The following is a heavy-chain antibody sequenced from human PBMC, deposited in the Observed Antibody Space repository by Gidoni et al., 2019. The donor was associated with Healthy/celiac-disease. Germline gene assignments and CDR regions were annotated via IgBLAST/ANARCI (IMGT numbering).Heavy chain of an antibody. Sequence: QVPLVESGGGVVQPGRSLRLSCAASGFPFRSYAMHWVRQATAKGLEWVAVISYDGSNKYYADSVKGRFTISRDNSKNTLYLQMNSLRAEDTAVYYCARDHLFLISGSYLIDYWGQGTLVTVSS. J-gene: IGHJ4*02. V-gene: IGHV3-30-3*01. CDR3: ARDHLFLISGSYLIDY. CDR2: ISYDGSNK. D-gene: IGHD1-26*01. CDR1: GFPFRSYA.